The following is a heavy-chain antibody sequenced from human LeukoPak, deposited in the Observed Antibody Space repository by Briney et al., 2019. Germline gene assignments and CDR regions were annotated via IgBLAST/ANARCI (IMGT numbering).Heavy chain of an antibody. CDR1: DYSISSGYY. J-gene: IGHJ5*02. V-gene: IGHV4-38-2*01. CDR2: IYHSGSA. Sequence: PSETLSLTCAVSDYSISSGYYWGWIRQPPGKGLEWIGSIYHSGSAQYNPSLKSRVTISVDTSKNQFSLKLSSVTAADTAVYYCARTSLGGAWFDPWGQGTLVTVSS. D-gene: IGHD3-10*01. CDR3: ARTSLGGAWFDP.